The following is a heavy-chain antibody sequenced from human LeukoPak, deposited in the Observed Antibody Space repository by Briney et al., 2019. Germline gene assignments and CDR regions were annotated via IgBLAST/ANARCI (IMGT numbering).Heavy chain of an antibody. CDR2: INHSGST. D-gene: IGHD2-2*01. V-gene: IGHV4-34*01. CDR1: GGSFSGYY. Sequence: SETLSLTCAVHGGSFSGYYWSWIRQPPGKGLEWIGEINHSGSTNYNPSPKSRVTISVDTSKNQFSLKLSSVTAADTAVYYCARKAGYCSSTSCYSRPSRIDYWGQGTLVTVSP. CDR3: ARKAGYCSSTSCYSRPSRIDY. J-gene: IGHJ4*02.